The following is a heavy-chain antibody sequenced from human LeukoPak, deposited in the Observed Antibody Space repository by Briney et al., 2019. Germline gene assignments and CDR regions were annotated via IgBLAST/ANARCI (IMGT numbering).Heavy chain of an antibody. CDR3: AKETGYSGYDFGDY. J-gene: IGHJ4*02. V-gene: IGHV3-23*01. Sequence: GGSLRLSCAASGFTFSDDAMSWVRQAPGKGLEWVSGISGSGGSTYYADSVKGGFTISRDNSQNTLSLQMNSLRAEDTAVYYCAKETGYSGYDFGDYWGQGTLVTVSS. CDR1: GFTFSDDA. CDR2: ISGSGGST. D-gene: IGHD5-12*01.